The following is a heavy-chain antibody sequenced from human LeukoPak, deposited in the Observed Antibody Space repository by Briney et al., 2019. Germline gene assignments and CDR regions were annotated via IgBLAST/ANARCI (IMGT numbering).Heavy chain of an antibody. CDR3: AKDRGVGDYFDY. CDR2: IRYDGTNK. D-gene: IGHD2-8*01. J-gene: IGHJ4*02. V-gene: IGHV3-30*02. Sequence: VAFIRYDGTNKYYADSVKGRFTISRDNSKNTLYLQMNKLRAEDTAVYFCAKDRGVGDYFDYWGQGTLVTVSS.